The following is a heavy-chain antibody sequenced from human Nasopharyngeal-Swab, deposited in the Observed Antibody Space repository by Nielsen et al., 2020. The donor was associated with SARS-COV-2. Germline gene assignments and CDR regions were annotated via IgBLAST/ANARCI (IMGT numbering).Heavy chain of an antibody. V-gene: IGHV4-34*01. J-gene: IGHJ6*02. CDR2: IYYSGST. CDR3: ASLSYSSSWYDYYYGMDV. Sequence: WIRQPPGKGLEWIGYIYYSGSTNYNPSLKSRVTISVDTSKNQFSLKLSSVTAADTAVYYCASLSYSSSWYDYYYGMDVWGQGTTVTVSS. D-gene: IGHD6-13*01.